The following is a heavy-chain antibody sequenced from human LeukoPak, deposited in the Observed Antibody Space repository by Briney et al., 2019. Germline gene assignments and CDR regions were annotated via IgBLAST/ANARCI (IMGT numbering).Heavy chain of an antibody. J-gene: IGHJ6*03. D-gene: IGHD2-15*01. CDR2: ISAYNGNT. CDR1: GYTFTSYG. V-gene: IGHV1-18*01. CDR3: ARVDELLAEPGYYYYYMDV. Sequence: ASVKVSCKASGYTFTSYGISWVRRAPGQGLEWMGWISAYNGNTNYAQKLQGRVTMTTDTSTSTAYMELRSLRSDDTAVYYCARVDELLAEPGYYYYYMDVWGKGTTVTVSS.